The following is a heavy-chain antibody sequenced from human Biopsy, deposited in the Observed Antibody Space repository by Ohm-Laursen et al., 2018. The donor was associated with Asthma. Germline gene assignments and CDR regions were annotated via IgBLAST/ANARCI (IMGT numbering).Heavy chain of an antibody. CDR3: ARTFHFWSPYHAEHYQL. Sequence: SLRLSCTASGFTFSSYAMHWVRQAPGKGLEWVAVISYDGSNKYYADSVKGRFTISGDNAKNLLFLQMNSLRAEDTAVYYCARTFHFWSPYHAEHYQLWGQGTLVTASS. CDR2: ISYDGSNK. D-gene: IGHD3-3*01. V-gene: IGHV3-30-3*01. J-gene: IGHJ1*01. CDR1: GFTFSSYA.